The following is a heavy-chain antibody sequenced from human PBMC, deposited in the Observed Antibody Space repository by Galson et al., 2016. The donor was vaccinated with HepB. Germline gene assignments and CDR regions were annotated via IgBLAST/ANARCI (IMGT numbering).Heavy chain of an antibody. CDR2: FRPDDSDT. D-gene: IGHD3-3*01. CDR1: GYTFSTSW. Sequence: QSGAEVKKPGESLKISCEGSGYTFSTSWIAWVRQRPGKGLEWMAIFRPDDSDTTYSPSFEGQVTVSADKSIRTAYLQWRSLEASDSGMYYCARQSSGYFDFWGQGTLVTVSS. V-gene: IGHV5-51*01. J-gene: IGHJ4*02. CDR3: ARQSSGYFDF.